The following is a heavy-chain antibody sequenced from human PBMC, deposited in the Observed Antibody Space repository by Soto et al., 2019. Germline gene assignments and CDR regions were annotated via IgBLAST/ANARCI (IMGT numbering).Heavy chain of an antibody. J-gene: IGHJ6*02. V-gene: IGHV1-18*01. Sequence: QVQLVQSGAEVKKPGASVKVSCKASGYTFTSYGFSWVRQAPGQGLEWMGWINGYTGNTHYAQKFQGRVTMTTDTSTSTAYMELWTLICDDTAVYYCARSWVTGKGGMDVWGQGTTVTVSS. CDR1: GYTFTSYG. CDR3: ARSWVTGKGGMDV. D-gene: IGHD3-16*01. CDR2: INGYTGNT.